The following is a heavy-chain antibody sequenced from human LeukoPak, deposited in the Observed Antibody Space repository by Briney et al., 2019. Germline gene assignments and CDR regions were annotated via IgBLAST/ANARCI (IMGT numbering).Heavy chain of an antibody. CDR2: INHSGST. CDR3: ARGPIAAAGTGWFDP. V-gene: IGHV4-34*01. D-gene: IGHD6-13*01. CDR1: GGSFSGYY. J-gene: IGHJ5*02. Sequence: SETLSLTCAVYGGSFSGYYWSWIRQPPGKGLEWIWEINHSGSTNYNPSLKSRVTISVDTSKNQFSLKLSSVTAADTAVYYCARGPIAAAGTGWFDPWGQGTLVTVSS.